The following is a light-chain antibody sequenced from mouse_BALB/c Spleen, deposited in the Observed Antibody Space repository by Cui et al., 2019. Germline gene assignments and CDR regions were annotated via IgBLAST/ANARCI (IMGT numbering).Light chain of an antibody. CDR2: KAS. Sequence: DIQMNQSPSSRYASLGDTITITGHASQNINVWLSWYQQKPGNIPKLLIYKASNLHTGVPSRFSGSGSGTGFTLTISSLQPEDIATYYCQQGQSYPWTFGGGTKLEIK. CDR3: QQGQSYPWT. J-gene: IGKJ1*01. CDR1: QNINVW. V-gene: IGKV10-94*01.